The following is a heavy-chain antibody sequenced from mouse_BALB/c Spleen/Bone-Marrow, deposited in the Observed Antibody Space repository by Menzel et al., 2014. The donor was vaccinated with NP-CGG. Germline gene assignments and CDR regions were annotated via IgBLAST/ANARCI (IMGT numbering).Heavy chain of an antibody. CDR3: TTLARNKFDY. J-gene: IGHJ2*01. V-gene: IGHV1-5*01. D-gene: IGHD3-1*01. CDR1: GYTFSNYW. Sequence: EVQLQQSGTVLARPGAAVKMSCKASGYTFSNYWMHWVKQRPGQGLEWIGTIYPGNSDTTYNQKFKGKATLTAVTSTSTAYMELSSLTNEGSAVYYCTTLARNKFDYRGQGTTLTVSS. CDR2: IYPGNSDT.